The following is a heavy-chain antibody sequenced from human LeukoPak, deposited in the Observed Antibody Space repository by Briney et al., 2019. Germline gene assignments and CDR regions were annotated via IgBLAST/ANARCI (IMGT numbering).Heavy chain of an antibody. V-gene: IGHV4-39*07. CDR2: MFYSGST. CDR3: AREVVGGSGWYRNDY. D-gene: IGHD6-19*01. CDR1: GGSISRNSYY. Sequence: SETLSLTCIVSGGSISRNSYYWGWIRQPPGKGLEWIGSMFYSGSTYYNPSLKSRITISVDTSKNQFSLKLSSVTAADTAVYYCAREVVGGSGWYRNDYWGQGTLVTVSS. J-gene: IGHJ4*02.